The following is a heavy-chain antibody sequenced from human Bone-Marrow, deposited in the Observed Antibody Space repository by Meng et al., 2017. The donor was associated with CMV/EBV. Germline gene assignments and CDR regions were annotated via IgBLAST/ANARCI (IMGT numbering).Heavy chain of an antibody. J-gene: IGHJ5*02. Sequence: QLQLQESGPGLLNTSQTLSLTCTVSGGSISSGSYYWSWIRQPAGKGLEWIGRIYTSGSTNYNPSLKSRVTISVDTSKNQFSLKLSSVTAADTAVYYCARDGPLWFGELLGGFDPWGQGTLVTVSS. CDR3: ARDGPLWFGELLGGFDP. D-gene: IGHD3-10*01. CDR1: GGSISSGSYY. CDR2: IYTSGST. V-gene: IGHV4-61*02.